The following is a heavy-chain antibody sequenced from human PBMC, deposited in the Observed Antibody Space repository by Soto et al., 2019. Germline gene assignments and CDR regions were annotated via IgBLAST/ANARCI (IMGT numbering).Heavy chain of an antibody. D-gene: IGHD2-2*01. V-gene: IGHV4-59*01. CDR2: IYYSGST. CDR1: GGSISSYY. J-gene: IGHJ4*02. CDR3: ARDVGYGYCISHRCYGV. Sequence: TSETLSLTXTVSGGSISSYYWSWIRQPQGKGLEWIGNIYYSGSTNYNPSLKSRATISVERSKNQFSLKLSHVTAVDTAVYYCARDVGYGYCISHRCYGVWGQGNLVIGSS.